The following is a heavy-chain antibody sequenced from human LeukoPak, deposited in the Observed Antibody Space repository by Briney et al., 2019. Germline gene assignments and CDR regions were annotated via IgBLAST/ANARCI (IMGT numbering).Heavy chain of an antibody. CDR1: EFTFSSYG. Sequence: GGSLRLSCAASEFTFSSYGMHWVRQAPGKGLEWVAVISYDGSYKFYADSVKGRFTISRDNSKNTLYLQMNSLRAEGTAVYYCAKDRYSGLNTIDYWGQGTLVTVSS. J-gene: IGHJ4*02. V-gene: IGHV3-30*18. D-gene: IGHD6-13*01. CDR3: AKDRYSGLNTIDY. CDR2: ISYDGSYK.